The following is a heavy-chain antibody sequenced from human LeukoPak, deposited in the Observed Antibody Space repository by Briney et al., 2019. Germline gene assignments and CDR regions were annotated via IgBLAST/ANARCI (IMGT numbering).Heavy chain of an antibody. Sequence: GGTLSLSCAASGFTFSSYAMSWVRQAPGKGPECVSAISGSGGSTYYADSVKGRFTISRDNSNNTLYLQMNSLRAEDTAVYYCAQAGWSYPLYFDCWGQGTLVTVSS. J-gene: IGHJ4*02. D-gene: IGHD1-26*01. CDR1: GFTFSSYA. CDR2: ISGSGGST. CDR3: AQAGWSYPLYFDC. V-gene: IGHV3-23*01.